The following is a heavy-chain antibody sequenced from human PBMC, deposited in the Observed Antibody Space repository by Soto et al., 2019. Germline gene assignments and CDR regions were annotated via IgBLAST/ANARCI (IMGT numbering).Heavy chain of an antibody. CDR3: AKGPMIIGPDDY. V-gene: IGHV3-9*01. Sequence: PGGSLRLSCASSGFTFDAYAMHWVRQAPGKGLEWVSRISWNSGSIDYADSVKGRFTISRDNAKNSLYLQMNSLRAEDTALYYCAKGPMIIGPDDYWRQGTLVTVSS. D-gene: IGHD3-22*01. CDR2: ISWNSGSI. J-gene: IGHJ4*02. CDR1: GFTFDAYA.